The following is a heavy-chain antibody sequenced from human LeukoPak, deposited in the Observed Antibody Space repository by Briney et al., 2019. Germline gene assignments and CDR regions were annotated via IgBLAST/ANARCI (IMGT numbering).Heavy chain of an antibody. J-gene: IGHJ4*02. CDR1: GGSFSGCY. Sequence: SETLSLTCAVYGGSFSGCYWSWIRQPPGKGLEWIGEINHSGSTNYNPSLKSRVTISVDTSKNQFSLKLSSVTAADTALYYCARSRGYFDYWGQGTLVTVSS. D-gene: IGHD6-13*01. CDR3: ARSRGYFDY. CDR2: INHSGST. V-gene: IGHV4-34*01.